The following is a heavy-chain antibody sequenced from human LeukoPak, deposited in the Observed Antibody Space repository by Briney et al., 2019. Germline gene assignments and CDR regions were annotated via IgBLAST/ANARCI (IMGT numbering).Heavy chain of an antibody. CDR1: GGSISSGDYY. CDR3: ASLSQQLVPDYYYMDV. CDR2: IYYSGST. D-gene: IGHD6-13*01. J-gene: IGHJ6*03. Sequence: SETLSLTCTVSGGSISSGDYYWSWIRQPPGKGLEWIGNIYYSGSTYYNPSLKSRVTISVDTSKNQFSLKLSSVTAADTAVYYCASLSQQLVPDYYYMDVWGKGTTVTVSS. V-gene: IGHV4-30-4*08.